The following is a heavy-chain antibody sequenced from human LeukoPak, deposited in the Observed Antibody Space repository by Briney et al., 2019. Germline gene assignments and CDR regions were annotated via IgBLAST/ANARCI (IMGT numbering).Heavy chain of an antibody. CDR1: GFTFTNYR. Sequence: GESLKISCKGSGFTFTNYRIGWVRQMPGKGLEWMGIIYPGDSDTKYSPSFQGHVTISADKSTTTAYLEWSSLKASDTAMYYCAKPAEYFGEFPFDYWGQGTLVTVSS. V-gene: IGHV5-51*01. D-gene: IGHD3-10*01. CDR3: AKPAEYFGEFPFDY. J-gene: IGHJ4*02. CDR2: IYPGDSDT.